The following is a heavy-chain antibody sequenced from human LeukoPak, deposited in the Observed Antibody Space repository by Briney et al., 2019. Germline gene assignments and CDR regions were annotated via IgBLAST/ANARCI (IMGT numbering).Heavy chain of an antibody. CDR3: ATAPAEDGDGSSPGY. V-gene: IGHV3-33*01. CDR2: IWYDGSNK. Sequence: PGESLRLSCAASGFTFGDYGMHWVRQAPGKGLEWVAVIWYDGSNKYYADSVKGRFTISRDNSKNMLFLQMNSLRAEDTAVYYCATAPAEDGDGSSPGYRGQGTLVTVSS. CDR1: GFTFGDYG. D-gene: IGHD6-6*01. J-gene: IGHJ4*02.